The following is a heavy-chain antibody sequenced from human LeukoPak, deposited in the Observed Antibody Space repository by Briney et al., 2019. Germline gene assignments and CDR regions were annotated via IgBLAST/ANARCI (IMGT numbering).Heavy chain of an antibody. J-gene: IGHJ3*02. V-gene: IGHV3-23*01. D-gene: IGHD3-22*01. Sequence: GGSLRLSCAASGFTFSSYAMSWVRQAPGKGLEWVSAISGSGGSTYYADSVKGRFTISRDNSKNTLYLQMNSLRAEDTAVYYCAKGADYYDSSGYGDAFDIWGQGTMVTVSS. CDR1: GFTFSSYA. CDR2: ISGSGGST. CDR3: AKGADYYDSSGYGDAFDI.